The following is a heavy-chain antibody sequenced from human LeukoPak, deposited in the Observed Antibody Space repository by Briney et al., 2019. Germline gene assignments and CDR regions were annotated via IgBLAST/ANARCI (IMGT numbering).Heavy chain of an antibody. V-gene: IGHV3-7*01. CDR2: IKQEGSAK. D-gene: IGHD1-14*01. J-gene: IGHJ3*01. CDR3: ARSNPNRNALDL. Sequence: GGSLRLSCAASGFIFSDFWMMWVRQAPGKGLEWVANIKQEGSAKYYADSVKGRFTVSRDNAKNSLYLQMNSLGVEDTAIYYCARSNPNRNALDLWGQGTMVTISS. CDR1: GFIFSDFW.